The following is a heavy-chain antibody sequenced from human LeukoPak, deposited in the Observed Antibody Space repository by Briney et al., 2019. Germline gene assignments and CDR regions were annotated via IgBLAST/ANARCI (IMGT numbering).Heavy chain of an antibody. D-gene: IGHD3-3*01. CDR1: GGSISSYY. V-gene: IGHV4-59*01. Sequence: SETLSLTCTVSGGSISSYYWSWVRQPPGKGLEWIGYIYYSGSTNYNPSLKSRVTISVDTSKNQISLKLSSVTAADTAVYYCARSIFGVVIIHYYYMDVWGKGTTVTVSS. CDR3: ARSIFGVVIIHYYYMDV. CDR2: IYYSGST. J-gene: IGHJ6*03.